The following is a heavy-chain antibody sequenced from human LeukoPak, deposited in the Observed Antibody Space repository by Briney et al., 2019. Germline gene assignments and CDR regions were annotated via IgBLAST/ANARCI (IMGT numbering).Heavy chain of an antibody. D-gene: IGHD1-26*01. CDR1: GFTFSSYS. CDR2: ISSSSSTI. CDR3: ARDTGSGSPNPFDY. V-gene: IGHV3-48*01. Sequence: GGSLRLSCAASGFTFSSYSMNWVRQAPGKGLEWVSYISSSSSTIYYADSVKGRFTISRDNAKNSLYLQMNSLRAEDTAVYYCARDTGSGSPNPFDYWSQGTLVTVSS. J-gene: IGHJ4*02.